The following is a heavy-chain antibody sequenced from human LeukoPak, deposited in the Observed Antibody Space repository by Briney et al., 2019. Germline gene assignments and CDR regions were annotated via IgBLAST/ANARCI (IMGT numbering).Heavy chain of an antibody. D-gene: IGHD2-2*02. V-gene: IGHV3-74*01. J-gene: IGHJ6*04. CDR2: INSDGTTT. CDR3: VATYLYAMDV. Sequence: GGSLRLSCVASGFTFSNYWMHWGRQAPGKGVVWISRINSDGTTTNYADSVKGGVTISRDNAKNMLYLQMNSPRVEDTAVYYCVATYLYAMDVWGKGTPVTVSS. CDR1: GFTFSNYW.